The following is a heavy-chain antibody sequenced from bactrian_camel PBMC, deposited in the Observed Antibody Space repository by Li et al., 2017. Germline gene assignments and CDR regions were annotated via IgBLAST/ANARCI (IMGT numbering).Heavy chain of an antibody. Sequence: HVQLVESGGGSVQAGGSLRLSCAASGYTSCMGWFRQAPGKEREGVAIYTGDGSILYADSAEGRFTVSQARYARAMYLEMNNLKPEDTAMYYCAAGGNGYAGAYIPHQVKEYNRWGQGTQVTVS. V-gene: IGHV3S63*01. CDR1: GYTSC. D-gene: IGHD1*01. CDR2: YTGDGSI. J-gene: IGHJ4*01. CDR3: AAGGNGYAGAYIPHQVKEYNR.